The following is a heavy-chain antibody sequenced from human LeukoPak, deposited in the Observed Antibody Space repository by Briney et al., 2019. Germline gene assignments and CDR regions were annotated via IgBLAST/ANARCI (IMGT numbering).Heavy chain of an antibody. V-gene: IGHV4-39*07. J-gene: IGHJ5*02. CDR2: IYYSGST. D-gene: IGHD3-10*01. CDR3: ARGGYYGSGNDFRFDP. CDR1: GDSVRSSSYF. Sequence: SETLSLTCTVSGDSVRSSSYFWAWIRQPPGKGLEWIANIYYSGSTYYNPSLKSRVTISVDTSKNQFSLKLSSVTAADTAVYYCARGGYYGSGNDFRFDPWGQGTLVTVSS.